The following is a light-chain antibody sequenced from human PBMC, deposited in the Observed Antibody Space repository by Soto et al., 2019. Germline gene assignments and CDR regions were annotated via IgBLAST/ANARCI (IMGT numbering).Light chain of an antibody. CDR1: QSISSY. Sequence: DIPMTQSPSSLSASVGDRVTITCRASQSISSYLNWYPQKPGKAPKLLIYAASSLQSGVPSRFSGSGSGTDFTLTISSLQPEDFATYYCQQSYSTPPTFGQGTKVEIK. V-gene: IGKV1-39*01. CDR3: QQSYSTPPT. J-gene: IGKJ1*01. CDR2: AAS.